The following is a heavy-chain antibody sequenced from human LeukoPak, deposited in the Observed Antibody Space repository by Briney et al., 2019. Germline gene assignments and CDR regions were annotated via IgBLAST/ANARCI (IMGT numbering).Heavy chain of an antibody. J-gene: IGHJ3*02. Sequence: SETLSLTCAVYGGSFSGYYWSWIRQPPGKGLEWIGEINHSGSTNYNPSLKSRVTISVDTSKNQFSLMLSSVTAADTAVYYCARGPPGGSDAFDIWGQGTMVTVSS. CDR3: ARGPPGGSDAFDI. V-gene: IGHV4-34*01. CDR1: GGSFSGYY. CDR2: INHSGST. D-gene: IGHD2-15*01.